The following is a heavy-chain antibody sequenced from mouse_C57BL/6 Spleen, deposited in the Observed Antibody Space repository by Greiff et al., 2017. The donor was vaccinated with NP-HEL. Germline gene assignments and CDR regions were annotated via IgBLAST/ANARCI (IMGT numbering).Heavy chain of an antibody. D-gene: IGHD3-2*02. Sequence: VQLQESGPELVKPGASVKISCKASGYAFSSSWMNWVKQRPGKGLEWIGRIYPGDGDTNYNGKFKGKATLTADKSSSTAYMQLSSLTSEDSAVYFCEVDSSGHYFDYWGQGTTLTVSS. CDR1: GYAFSSSW. J-gene: IGHJ2*01. V-gene: IGHV1-82*01. CDR2: IYPGDGDT. CDR3: EVDSSGHYFDY.